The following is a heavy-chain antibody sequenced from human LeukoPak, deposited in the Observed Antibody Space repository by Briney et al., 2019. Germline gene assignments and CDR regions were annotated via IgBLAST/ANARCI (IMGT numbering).Heavy chain of an antibody. CDR1: GYTFTGYY. CDR3: ARYRAVAGTYYFDY. CDR2: INPNSGGT. Sequence: ASVKVSCKASGYTFTGYYMHWVRQAPGQGLEWMGWINPNSGGTNYAQKFQGRVTMTRDTSISTVYMELSRLRSDDTAVYYCARYRAVAGTYYFDYWGQGTLVTVSS. V-gene: IGHV1-2*02. D-gene: IGHD6-19*01. J-gene: IGHJ4*02.